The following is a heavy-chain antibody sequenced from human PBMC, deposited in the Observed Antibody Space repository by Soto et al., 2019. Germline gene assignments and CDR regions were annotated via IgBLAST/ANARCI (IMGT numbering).Heavy chain of an antibody. J-gene: IGHJ4*02. CDR1: GGSINSGGYC. D-gene: IGHD5-18*01. CDR3: ARGILV. CDR2: ISYGGST. Sequence: QVQLQESGPGLVKPSQTLSLTCTVSGGSINSGGYCWSWIRQHPGEGLGWIGCISYGGSTSYNPSLKRRVTMSVDTSKNPVSLKLTSVTAADTAVYYCARGILVWGQGALITVSS. V-gene: IGHV4-31*03.